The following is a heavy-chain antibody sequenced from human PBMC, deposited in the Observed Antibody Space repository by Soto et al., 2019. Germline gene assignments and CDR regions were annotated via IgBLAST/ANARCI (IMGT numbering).Heavy chain of an antibody. D-gene: IGHD3-16*02. CDR1: GFTFSSYA. CDR3: ALTATGGDYVWGSYRSKPPYFDY. CDR2: ISGSGGST. J-gene: IGHJ4*02. V-gene: IGHV3-23*01. Sequence: GGSLRLSCAASGFTFSSYAMSWVRQAPGKGLEWVSAISGSGGSTYYADSVKGRFTISRDNSKNTLYLQMNSLRAEDTAVYYWALTATGGDYVWGSYRSKPPYFDYWGQGTLVTVSS.